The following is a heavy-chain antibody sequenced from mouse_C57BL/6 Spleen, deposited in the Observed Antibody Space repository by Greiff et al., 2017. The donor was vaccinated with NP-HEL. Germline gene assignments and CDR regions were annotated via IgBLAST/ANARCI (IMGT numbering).Heavy chain of an antibody. CDR3: ARRDFDY. CDR1: GFTFSSYA. V-gene: IGHV5-4*03. J-gene: IGHJ2*01. CDR2: ISDGGSYT. Sequence: EVMLVESGGGLVKPGGSLKLSCAASGFTFSSYAMSWVRQTPEKRLEWVATISDGGSYTYYPDNVKGRFTLSRDNAKNNLYLQMSHLKSEDTAMYYCARRDFDYWGQGTTLTVSS.